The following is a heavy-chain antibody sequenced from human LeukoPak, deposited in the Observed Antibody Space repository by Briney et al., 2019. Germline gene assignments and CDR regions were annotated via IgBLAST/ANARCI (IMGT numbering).Heavy chain of an antibody. CDR2: IYDSGDT. Sequence: SETLSLTCAVSGGSISTSNYYWNWIRQPAGKRLEWIGRIYDSGDTNYNPSLESRVTMSLDTSKNQFSLKLNSVTAADTAVYYCARALYSSGWYIGENWFDPWGQGTLVTVSS. CDR1: GGSISTSNYY. CDR3: ARALYSSGWYIGENWFDP. D-gene: IGHD6-19*01. V-gene: IGHV4-4*07. J-gene: IGHJ5*02.